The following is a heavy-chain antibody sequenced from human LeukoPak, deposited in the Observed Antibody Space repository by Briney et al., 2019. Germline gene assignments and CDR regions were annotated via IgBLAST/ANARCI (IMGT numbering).Heavy chain of an antibody. CDR3: ANGVVAGGWFDP. V-gene: IGHV5-51*01. J-gene: IGHJ5*02. CDR1: GYSVTNNW. CDR2: SYPGDSDT. D-gene: IGHD2-15*01. Sequence: GESLKISCKTSGYSVTNNWIGWVRQMPGKGLEWMGISYPGDSDTRYSPSFQGQVTISADRSISTAYLQWSRLKASDTAMYYCANGVVAGGWFDPWGQGTLVTVSS.